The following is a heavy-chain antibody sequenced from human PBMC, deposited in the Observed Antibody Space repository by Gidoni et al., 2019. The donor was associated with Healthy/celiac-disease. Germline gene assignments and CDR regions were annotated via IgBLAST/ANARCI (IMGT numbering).Heavy chain of an antibody. Sequence: QVQLVQSGAEVKKPGASVNVSCKASGYTFTRYGISWVRQATGQGLEWMGWISADNGNTNDAQKFQGRFTITTATSTNTSYMELRILRSSDTAVYYAAKVDGGNYYYYNCIDVWGQGTTVTVSS. D-gene: IGHD2-15*01. CDR1: GYTFTRYG. CDR3: AKVDGGNYYYYNCIDV. V-gene: IGHV1-18*01. CDR2: ISADNGNT. J-gene: IGHJ6*02.